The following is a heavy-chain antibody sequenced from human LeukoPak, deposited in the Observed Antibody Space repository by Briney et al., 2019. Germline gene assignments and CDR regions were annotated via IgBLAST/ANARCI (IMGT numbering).Heavy chain of an antibody. CDR1: GLSLTTSGVG. J-gene: IGHJ4*02. CDR3: ARRRGGSGSYYFDY. Sequence: SGPTLVNPTQTLTLTCSFSGLSLTTSGVGVGWVPQPPGKALDWLALIYWNDYKRYSPSLNSRLTISKDTTKNQVVLTMTDMDPVDTGTYYCARRRGGSGSYYFDYWGQGILVTVSS. D-gene: IGHD3-10*01. V-gene: IGHV2-5*01. CDR2: IYWNDYK.